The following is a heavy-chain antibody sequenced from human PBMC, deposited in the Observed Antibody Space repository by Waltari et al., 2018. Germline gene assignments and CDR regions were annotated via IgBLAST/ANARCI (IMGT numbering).Heavy chain of an antibody. CDR2: FYYIGST. Sequence: QVQLQESGPGLVKPSQTLSLTCTVSGGSISSGGYYWSWIRQHPGKGLEWVGYFYYIGSTYYTPSLKSRVTISVDTSKNHFSLKLSSVTAADTAVYYCASGKAYCSSTSCFANWFDPWGQGTLVTVSS. CDR1: GGSISSGGYY. CDR3: ASGKAYCSSTSCFANWFDP. D-gene: IGHD2-2*01. J-gene: IGHJ5*02. V-gene: IGHV4-31*03.